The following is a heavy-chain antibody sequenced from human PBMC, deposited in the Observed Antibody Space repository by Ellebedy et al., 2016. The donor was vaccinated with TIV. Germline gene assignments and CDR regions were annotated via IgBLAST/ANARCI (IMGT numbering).Heavy chain of an antibody. D-gene: IGHD3-3*02. CDR3: AGGLAVGDYYGMDV. J-gene: IGHJ6*02. V-gene: IGHV4-4*07. Sequence: MPSETLSLTCTVSGGSISSYYWSWIRQPAGKGLEWIGRIYTSGSTNYNPSLKSRVTMSIDTSKNQFSLKVTSVTAADTAVYYCAGGLAVGDYYGMDVWGPGSTVTVSS. CDR2: IYTSGST. CDR1: GGSISSYY.